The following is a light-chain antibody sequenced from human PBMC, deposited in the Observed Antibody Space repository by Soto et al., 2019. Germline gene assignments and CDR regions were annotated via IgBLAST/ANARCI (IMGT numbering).Light chain of an antibody. CDR3: HQYGSSPTT. CDR2: GAS. Sequence: EILMTQSPVTLSVSPGERATLSCRASQSVSSNLAWYQQKRGQAPRLLLYGASTRATGIPARFSGSGSGTEFSLTISRLEPEDFAVYYCHQYGSSPTTLGQGTKVEIK. J-gene: IGKJ1*01. CDR1: QSVSSN. V-gene: IGKV3-15*01.